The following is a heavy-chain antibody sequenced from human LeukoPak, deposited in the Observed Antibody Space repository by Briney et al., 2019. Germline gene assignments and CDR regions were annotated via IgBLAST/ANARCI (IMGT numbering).Heavy chain of an antibody. V-gene: IGHV3-30-3*01. D-gene: IGHD6-25*01. Sequence: GGSLRLSCAASGFIFSSYTMHWVRQAPGKGLDWVALILYDGSNEYYAGSVKGRFTISRDNAKNTLYLQMNSLRSDDTAVYYCARTMAAVVVAAIDYWGQGTLVTVSS. CDR1: GFIFSSYT. CDR3: ARTMAAVVVAAIDY. J-gene: IGHJ4*02. CDR2: ILYDGSNE.